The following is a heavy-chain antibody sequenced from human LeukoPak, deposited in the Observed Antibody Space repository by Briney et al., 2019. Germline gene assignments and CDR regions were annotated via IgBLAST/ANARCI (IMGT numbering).Heavy chain of an antibody. Sequence: ASVKVSCKASGYTFTSYYMHWVRQAPGQGLEWMGIINPSGGSTSYAQKFQGRVTMTRDTSTSTVYMELSSLRSEDTAVYYCVRVGLPMVRGVIITYYYYYMDVWGKGTTVTVSS. V-gene: IGHV1-46*03. J-gene: IGHJ6*03. D-gene: IGHD3-10*01. CDR1: GYTFTSYY. CDR2: INPSGGST. CDR3: VRVGLPMVRGVIITYYYYYMDV.